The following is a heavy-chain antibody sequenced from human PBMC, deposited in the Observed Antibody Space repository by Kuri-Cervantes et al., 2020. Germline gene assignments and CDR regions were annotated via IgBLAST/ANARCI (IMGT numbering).Heavy chain of an antibody. D-gene: IGHD3-3*01. CDR1: GYTFTGYY. V-gene: IGHV1-2*02. CDR2: INPNSGGT. Sequence: ASVKVSCKASGYTFTGYYTHWVRQAPGQGLEWMGWINPNSGGTNYAQKFQGRVTMTRDTSISTAYMELSSLRSEDTAVYYCARERKYDFWSGYFAPYYYGMDVWGQGTTVTVSS. CDR3: ARERKYDFWSGYFAPYYYGMDV. J-gene: IGHJ6*02.